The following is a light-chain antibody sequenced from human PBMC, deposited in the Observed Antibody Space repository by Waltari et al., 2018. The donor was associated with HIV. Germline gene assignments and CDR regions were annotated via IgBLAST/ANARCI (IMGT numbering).Light chain of an antibody. CDR1: SRDVGAYNF. CDR3: SSYAGPNHLL. Sequence: QSALTQPPSASGSPGQSVTFSCTGTSRDVGAYNFVSWYQQHPGQAPRLIIYGVNQRPSGVPDRCAGSKSGNTASLTVSGLQADDEADYYCSSYAGPNHLLFGGGTKVTVL. J-gene: IGLJ2*01. V-gene: IGLV2-8*01. CDR2: GVN.